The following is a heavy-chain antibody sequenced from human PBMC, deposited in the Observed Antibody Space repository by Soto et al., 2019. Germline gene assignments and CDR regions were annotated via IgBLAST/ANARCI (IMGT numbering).Heavy chain of an antibody. D-gene: IGHD6-6*01. V-gene: IGHV3-33*01. CDR2: ISNDENIK. Sequence: GGSLRLSCVASGFNFGNFGMHWVRQAPGKGLEWLTVISNDENIKQDSVRGRFAIARDNSKNTLYLHLTSLRAEDTAIYYCARGLHGVLDYWGQGTLVTVSS. J-gene: IGHJ4*02. CDR3: ARGLHGVLDY. CDR1: GFNFGNFG.